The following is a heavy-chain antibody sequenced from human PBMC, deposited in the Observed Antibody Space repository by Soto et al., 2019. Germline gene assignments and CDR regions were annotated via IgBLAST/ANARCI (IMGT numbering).Heavy chain of an antibody. J-gene: IGHJ6*02. D-gene: IGHD3-16*01. CDR2: IYYSGST. Sequence: QLQLQESGPGLVKPSETLSLTCTVSGGSISSSSYYWGWIRQPPGKGLEWIGSIYYSGSTYYNPSLKSRVTISVDTSKNQFSLKLSSVTAADTAVYYCARHRYDYVWGSLRGMDVWGQGTTVTVSS. CDR3: ARHRYDYVWGSLRGMDV. V-gene: IGHV4-39*01. CDR1: GGSISSSSYY.